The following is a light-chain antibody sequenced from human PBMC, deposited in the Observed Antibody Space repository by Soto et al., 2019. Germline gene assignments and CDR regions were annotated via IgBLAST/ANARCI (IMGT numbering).Light chain of an antibody. Sequence: DIVMTQSPATLSEAPGGRVTVSCTASQSISSHVAWYQQRPGQAPRLLINAASIRATDAPDRFSGSGSGTDFTLTISRLEPEDFAVYFCQQYGGSPPTFGQGTKVDIK. CDR2: AAS. CDR3: QQYGGSPPT. V-gene: IGKV3-20*01. CDR1: QSISSH. J-gene: IGKJ1*01.